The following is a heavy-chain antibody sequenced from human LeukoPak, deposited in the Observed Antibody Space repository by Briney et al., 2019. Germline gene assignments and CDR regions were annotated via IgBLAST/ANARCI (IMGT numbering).Heavy chain of an antibody. D-gene: IGHD3-10*01. Sequence: SETLSLTCTVSGGSIRSYYWSWIRQPAGKGLEWIGRVDGSRNTNYNPSLKSRITVSVDTSKNQFSLKLSSVTAADTAVYYCARDDGSGSYDSWGQGTLVTVHS. CDR3: ARDDGSGSYDS. CDR2: VDGSRNT. V-gene: IGHV4-4*07. CDR1: GGSIRSYY. J-gene: IGHJ4*02.